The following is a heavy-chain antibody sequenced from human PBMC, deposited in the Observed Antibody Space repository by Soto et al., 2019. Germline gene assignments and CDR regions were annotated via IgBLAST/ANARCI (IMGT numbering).Heavy chain of an antibody. J-gene: IGHJ4*02. Sequence: EVQLVESGGGLVQPGGSLRLSCVASGFTFDYYWMHWVRQAPGEGLMWVSRLQTDGSHPDYADYVKGRFTISRDNGKNTLYLPMNNLRAEDTDVYYCARGGDPDYWGQGTLVTVSS. CDR1: GFTFDYYW. CDR2: LQTDGSHP. CDR3: ARGGDPDY. V-gene: IGHV3-74*01. D-gene: IGHD2-21*02.